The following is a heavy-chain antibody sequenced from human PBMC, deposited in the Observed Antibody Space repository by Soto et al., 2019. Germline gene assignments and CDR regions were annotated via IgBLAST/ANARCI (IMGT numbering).Heavy chain of an antibody. CDR2: IVVGSGNT. CDR1: GFTFTSSA. Sequence: ASVKVSCKASGFTFTSSAMQWVRQARGQRLEWIGWIVVGSGNTNYAQKFQERVTITRDMSTSTAYMELSSLRSEDTAVYYCAAWQWLVGGEYYYYYGMDVWGQGTTVTVSS. D-gene: IGHD6-19*01. V-gene: IGHV1-58*02. CDR3: AAWQWLVGGEYYYYYGMDV. J-gene: IGHJ6*02.